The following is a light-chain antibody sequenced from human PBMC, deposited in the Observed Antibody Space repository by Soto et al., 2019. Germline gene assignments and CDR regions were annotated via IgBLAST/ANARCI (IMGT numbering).Light chain of an antibody. CDR3: SSYTSSSTYV. CDR1: SSDVGGYNY. V-gene: IGLV2-14*01. CDR2: DVS. Sequence: QSALTQPASVSGSPGQSITISCTGTSSDVGGYNYVSWYQQHPGKAPKLMIYDVSNRPSGVSNRFSGSKSGNTASLTISGLQAEDGADYYCSSYTSSSTYVLGTGTKVTVL. J-gene: IGLJ1*01.